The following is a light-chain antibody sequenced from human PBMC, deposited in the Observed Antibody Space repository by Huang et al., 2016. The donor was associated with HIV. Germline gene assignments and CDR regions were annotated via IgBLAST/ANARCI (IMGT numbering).Light chain of an antibody. CDR2: GAS. J-gene: IGKJ4*01. V-gene: IGKV3-15*01. CDR3: QQYNNWPPLLT. CDR1: QSINNN. Sequence: EIVLTQSPATLSLSPGERAALSCRATQSINNNLAWYQQKPGQSPRLLIYGASTRATGIPARFRGSGSGTEFTLTISSLQSEDFAVYDCQQYNNWPPLLTFGGGTKVEIK.